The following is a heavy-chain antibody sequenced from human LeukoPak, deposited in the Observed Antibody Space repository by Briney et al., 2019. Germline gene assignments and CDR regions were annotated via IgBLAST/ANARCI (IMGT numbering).Heavy chain of an antibody. CDR1: GGSISSYY. J-gene: IGHJ4*02. CDR3: ARDWKYYDSGGYSSTFDY. Sequence: SETLSLTCTVSGGSISSYYWSWIRQSPGEGLEWIGSVYYTGSTYYNPSLMSRLTISVDTSKNQFSLKLSSVTAADTAVYFCARDWKYYDSGGYSSTFDYWGQGTLVTVSS. D-gene: IGHD3-22*01. V-gene: IGHV4-39*07. CDR2: VYYTGST.